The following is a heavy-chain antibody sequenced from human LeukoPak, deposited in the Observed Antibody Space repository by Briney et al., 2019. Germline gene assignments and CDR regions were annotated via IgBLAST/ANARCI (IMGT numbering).Heavy chain of an antibody. CDR2: ISYDGSNK. D-gene: IGHD3-22*01. J-gene: IGHJ4*02. CDR1: GFTFSSYA. V-gene: IGHV3-30-3*01. CDR3: ARGSGYYYDSSGYYYGGY. Sequence: GRSLRLSCAASGFTFSSYAMHWVRQAPGKGLEWVAVISYDGSNKYYADSVKGRFTISRDNSKNTLYLQMNSLRAEDTAVYYCARGSGYYYDSSGYYYGGYWGQGTLVTVSS.